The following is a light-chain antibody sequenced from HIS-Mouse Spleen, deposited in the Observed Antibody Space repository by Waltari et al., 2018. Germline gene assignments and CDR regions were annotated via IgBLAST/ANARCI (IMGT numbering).Light chain of an antibody. CDR2: EDS. CDR1: ALPKKY. CDR3: YSTDSSGNHRRV. J-gene: IGLJ3*02. Sequence: SYELTQPPSVSVSPGQTARITCSGDALPKKYAYWYQQKSGQAPVLVIYEDSKLPSGIPERFSGSSSGRMATLTISGAQVEDEADYYCYSTDSSGNHRRVFGGGTKLTVL. V-gene: IGLV3-10*01.